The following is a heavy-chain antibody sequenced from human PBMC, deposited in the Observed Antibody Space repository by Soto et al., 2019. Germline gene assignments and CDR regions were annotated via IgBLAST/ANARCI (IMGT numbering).Heavy chain of an antibody. D-gene: IGHD3-10*01. CDR1: GGSISSYY. V-gene: IGHV4-59*01. CDR3: AREFRAFYYGSGIIAFDI. CDR2: IYYSGST. Sequence: SETLSLTCTVSGGSISSYYWSWIRQPPGKGLEWIGYIYYSGSTNYNPSLKSRVTISVDTSKNQFSLKLSSVTAADTAVYYCAREFRAFYYGSGIIAFDIWGQGTMVTVSS. J-gene: IGHJ3*02.